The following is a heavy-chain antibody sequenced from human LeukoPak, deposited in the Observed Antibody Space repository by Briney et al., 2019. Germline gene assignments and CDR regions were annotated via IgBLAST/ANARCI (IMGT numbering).Heavy chain of an antibody. J-gene: IGHJ4*02. Sequence: GGSLRLSCAVSGFTFRNYAMSWVRQAPGKGLEWVSTISGSGVTTYYADSVKGRFTISRDNSKNTLYLQMNSLRAEDTGVYYCARDGRALLRDFDYWGQGTLVTVSS. V-gene: IGHV3-23*01. D-gene: IGHD1-26*01. CDR1: GFTFRNYA. CDR3: ARDGRALLRDFDY. CDR2: ISGSGVTT.